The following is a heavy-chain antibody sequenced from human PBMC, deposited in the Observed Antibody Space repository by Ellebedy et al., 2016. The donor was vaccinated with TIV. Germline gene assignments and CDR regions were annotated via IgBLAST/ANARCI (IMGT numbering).Heavy chain of an antibody. V-gene: IGHV3-33*03. J-gene: IGHJ4*02. CDR1: GFMFRSYG. Sequence: GESLKISXAASGFMFRSYGMHWVRQAPGEGLEWVAVIVNDGSIEKYADSVKGRFTISRDNSKNTLYLQMNSLRAEDTAVYYCATSIVGAPVLGADYWGQGTLVTVSS. CDR3: ATSIVGAPVLGADY. D-gene: IGHD1-26*01. CDR2: IVNDGSIE.